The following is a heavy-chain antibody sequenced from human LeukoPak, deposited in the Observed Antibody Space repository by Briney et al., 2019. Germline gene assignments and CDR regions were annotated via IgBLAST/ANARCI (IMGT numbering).Heavy chain of an antibody. J-gene: IGHJ3*02. V-gene: IGHV5-51*01. CDR1: GYSFTSYW. Sequence: GESLKISCKASGYSFTSYWIGWVCQMPGKGLEWMGIMYPGDSDTRYSPSFQGQVTISADKSISTAYLQWSSLKASDTAMYYCARDYYDSSGYSRDAFDIWGQGTMVTVSS. CDR2: MYPGDSDT. D-gene: IGHD3-22*01. CDR3: ARDYYDSSGYSRDAFDI.